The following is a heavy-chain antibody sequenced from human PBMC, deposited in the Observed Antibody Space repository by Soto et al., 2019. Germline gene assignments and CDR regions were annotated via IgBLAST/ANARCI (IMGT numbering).Heavy chain of an antibody. D-gene: IGHD4-17*01. V-gene: IGHV1-69*02. Sequence: QVQLVQSGAEVKKPGSSVKVSCKASGGIFSSYTISWVRQAPGQGLEWMGRIIPILGIANYAQKFQGRVTITADKSTSTAYMELSSLRSEDTAVYYCARTTTVVTQQAFDIWGQGTMVTVSS. J-gene: IGHJ3*02. CDR2: IIPILGIA. CDR1: GGIFSSYT. CDR3: ARTTTVVTQQAFDI.